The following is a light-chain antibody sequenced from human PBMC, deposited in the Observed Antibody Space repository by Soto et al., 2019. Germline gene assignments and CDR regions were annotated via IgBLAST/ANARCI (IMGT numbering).Light chain of an antibody. V-gene: IGKV3-20*01. CDR3: HQYDSSLFT. CDR1: QSVSSSY. Sequence: EIVLTQSPGTLSLSPGERATLSCRASQSVSSSYLAWYQHKPGQAPRLLIYDASSRATGIPDRFSCSGSGRDFSLTISRLEPEDFAAYYCHQYDSSLFTFGPGTKVDIK. J-gene: IGKJ3*01. CDR2: DAS.